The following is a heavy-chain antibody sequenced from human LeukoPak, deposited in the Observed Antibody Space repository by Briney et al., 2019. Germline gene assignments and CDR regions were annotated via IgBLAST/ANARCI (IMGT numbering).Heavy chain of an antibody. V-gene: IGHV4-59*03. D-gene: IGHD2-8*02. J-gene: IGHJ4*02. CDR3: AQTLEVSTITVHY. Sequence: PSEPLSLTCTVSGGSISSFYWSWIRQPPGKGLEWIGYIDYSGTTNYHPSLKSRVIISVDTSKNQFSLRLSSVTAADTAVYFCAQTLEVSTITVHYWGQGTLVTVSS. CDR2: IDYSGTT. CDR1: GGSISSFY.